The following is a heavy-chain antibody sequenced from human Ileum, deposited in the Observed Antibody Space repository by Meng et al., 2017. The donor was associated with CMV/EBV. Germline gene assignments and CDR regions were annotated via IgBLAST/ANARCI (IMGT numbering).Heavy chain of an antibody. D-gene: IGHD3-3*01. V-gene: IGHV3-49*04. CDR3: TRVFRVATFFEY. Sequence: GGSLRLSCTASGFTFGDYAMSWVRQAPGKGLEWVGFIRSKAYGGTTEYAASVKGRFTISRDDSQRIASLQMNSLTSEDTGVYYCTRVFRVATFFEYWGQGTLVTVSS. J-gene: IGHJ4*02. CDR1: GFTFGDYA. CDR2: IRSKAYGGTT.